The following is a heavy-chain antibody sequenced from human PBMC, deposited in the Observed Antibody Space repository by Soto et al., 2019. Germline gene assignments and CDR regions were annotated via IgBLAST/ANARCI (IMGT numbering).Heavy chain of an antibody. D-gene: IGHD6-19*01. Sequence: QVQLVESGGGGVQPGRSLRLSCAASGFTFSSYAMHWVRQAPGKGLEWVAVISYDGRNKYYADSVKGRFTISRDNSKNTLYLQMSSLRAEDTAVYYCVKDGSSGWPYYYGMDVW. CDR3: VKDGSSGWPYYYGMDV. CDR2: ISYDGRNK. V-gene: IGHV3-30*18. J-gene: IGHJ6*01. CDR1: GFTFSSYA.